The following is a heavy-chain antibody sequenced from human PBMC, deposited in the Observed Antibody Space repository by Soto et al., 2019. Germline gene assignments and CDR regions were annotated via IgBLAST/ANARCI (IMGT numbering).Heavy chain of an antibody. D-gene: IGHD4-4*01. CDR2: ISYDGSNK. CDR1: GFTFSSYG. CDR3: AKLPTVTDDY. Sequence: QVQLVGSGGGVVQPGRSLRLSCAASGFTFSSYGMHWVRQAPGKGLEWVAVISYDGSNKYYADSVKGRFTISRDNSKNTLYLQMNSLRAEDTAVYYCAKLPTVTDDYWGQGTLVTVSS. V-gene: IGHV3-30*18. J-gene: IGHJ4*02.